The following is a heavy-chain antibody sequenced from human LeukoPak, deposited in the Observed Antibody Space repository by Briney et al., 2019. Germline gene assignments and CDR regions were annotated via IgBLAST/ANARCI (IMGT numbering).Heavy chain of an antibody. D-gene: IGHD3-22*01. V-gene: IGHV4-4*07. CDR1: GGSISSYY. CDR3: ARHGRGDSSGYQSFFGY. CDR2: IYTSGST. Sequence: SETPSLTCTVSGGSISSYYWSWIRQPAGKGLEWIGRIYTSGSTNYNPSLKSRVTMSVDTSKNQFSLKLSSVTAADTAVYYCARHGRGDSSGYQSFFGYWGQGTLVTVSS. J-gene: IGHJ4*02.